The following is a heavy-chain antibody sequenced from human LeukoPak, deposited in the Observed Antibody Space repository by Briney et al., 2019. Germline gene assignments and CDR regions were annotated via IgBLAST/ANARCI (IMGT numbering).Heavy chain of an antibody. Sequence: GGSLRLSCAASGFTVSSYYMSWVRQAPGKGLECVSVVNSGGTTYYADSVKGRFTISRGNSKNTLHLQMSSLRADDTAVYYCARDSGWYVDLWGQGTLVTVSS. J-gene: IGHJ4*02. V-gene: IGHV3-53*01. D-gene: IGHD6-19*01. CDR3: ARDSGWYVDL. CDR1: GFTVSSYY. CDR2: VNSGGTT.